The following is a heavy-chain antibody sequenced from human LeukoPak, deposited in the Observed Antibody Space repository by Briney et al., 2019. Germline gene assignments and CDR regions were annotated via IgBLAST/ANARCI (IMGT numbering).Heavy chain of an antibody. CDR1: GFTFSSYS. J-gene: IGHJ4*02. V-gene: IGHV3-21*01. D-gene: IGHD6-13*01. CDR2: ISSSSSYI. Sequence: GGSLRLSCAASGFTFSSYSMNWVRQAPGKGLEWVSSISSSSSYIYYADSVKGRFTISRDNAKNSLYLQMNSLRAEDTAVYYCARGNGNGYSSSSNPRRFDYWGQGTLVTVSS. CDR3: ARGNGNGYSSSSNPRRFDY.